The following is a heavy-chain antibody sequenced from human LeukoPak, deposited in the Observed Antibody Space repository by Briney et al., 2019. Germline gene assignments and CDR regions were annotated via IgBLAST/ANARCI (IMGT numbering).Heavy chain of an antibody. D-gene: IGHD3-9*01. CDR2: IYTSGST. CDR3: ARSADYDILTGFYYFDY. J-gene: IGHJ4*02. CDR1: GGSISSYY. V-gene: IGHV4-4*07. Sequence: SETLSLTCTVSGGSISSYYWSWTRQPAGKGLEWIGRIYTSGSTNYNPSLKSRVTMSVDTSKNQFSLKLSSVTAADTAVYYCARSADYDILTGFYYFDYGGQGTLVTVSS.